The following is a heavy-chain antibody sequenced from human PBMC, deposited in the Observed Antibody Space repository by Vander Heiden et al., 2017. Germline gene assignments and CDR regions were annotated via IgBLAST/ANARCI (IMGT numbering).Heavy chain of an antibody. Sequence: QVQLQQWGAGLLKPSETLSLTCAVYGGSFSGYYWSWIRQPPGKGLEWIGEINHRGSTNYNPSLKGRVTISVDTSKNQFSLKLSSVTAADTAVYYCARVGDYDFWSGYQNWFDPWGQGTLVTVSS. V-gene: IGHV4-34*01. CDR3: ARVGDYDFWSGYQNWFDP. CDR2: INHRGST. CDR1: GGSFSGYY. D-gene: IGHD3-3*01. J-gene: IGHJ5*02.